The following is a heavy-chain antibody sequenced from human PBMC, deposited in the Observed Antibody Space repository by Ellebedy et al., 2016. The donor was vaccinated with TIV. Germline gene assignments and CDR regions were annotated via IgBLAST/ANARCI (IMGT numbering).Heavy chain of an antibody. CDR1: GYTFPTYW. Sequence: KVSCXGSGYTFPTYWISWVRKMPGKGLEWMGRIDPSDSYTNYSPFFQGHVAISADKSTSTVHLQWNSLKASDTAMYYCAKSSGFCSGGSCYPFDFWGQGTLVTVSS. CDR2: IDPSDSYT. CDR3: AKSSGFCSGGSCYPFDF. D-gene: IGHD2-15*01. J-gene: IGHJ4*02. V-gene: IGHV5-10-1*01.